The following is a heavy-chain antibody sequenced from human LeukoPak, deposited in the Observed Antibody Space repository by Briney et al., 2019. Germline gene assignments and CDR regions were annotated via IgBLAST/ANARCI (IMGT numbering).Heavy chain of an antibody. V-gene: IGHV1-8*01. Sequence: GASVKVSCKTSGYTFTTYDINWGRQAAGQGLEWMGWMHPNSGSIDYAQKFQGRVTMTRDNSTNTAYMELSSLRSEDTAVYYCTRGPRNDPWGQGTLVIVSS. CDR3: TRGPRNDP. CDR1: GYTFTTYD. J-gene: IGHJ5*02. D-gene: IGHD1-14*01. CDR2: MHPNSGSI.